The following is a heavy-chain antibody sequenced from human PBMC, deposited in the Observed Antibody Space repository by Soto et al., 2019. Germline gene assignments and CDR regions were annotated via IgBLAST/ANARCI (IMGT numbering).Heavy chain of an antibody. CDR2: IYYSGST. J-gene: IGHJ5*02. V-gene: IGHV4-31*11. D-gene: IGHD1-26*01. Sequence: SETLSLTCAVYGGSVNGYYWSWIRQHPGKGLEWIGYIYYSGSTYYNPSLKSRVTISVDTSKNQFSLKLSSVTAADTAVYYCARGPSLSGSYYWFDPWGQGTLVTRLL. CDR3: ARGPSLSGSYYWFDP. CDR1: GGSVNGYY.